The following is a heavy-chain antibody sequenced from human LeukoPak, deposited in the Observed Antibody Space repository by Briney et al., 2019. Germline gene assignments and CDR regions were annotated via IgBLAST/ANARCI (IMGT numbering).Heavy chain of an antibody. D-gene: IGHD3-10*01. CDR1: GFTFSSYG. Sequence: GGSLRLSCAASGFTFSSYGMHWVRQAPGKGLEWVSGISWNSGSIGYADSVKGRFTISRDNAKNSLYLQMNSLRAEDTALYYCAKDTYGSGRMGAFDIWGQGTMVTVSS. V-gene: IGHV3-9*01. J-gene: IGHJ3*02. CDR3: AKDTYGSGRMGAFDI. CDR2: ISWNSGSI.